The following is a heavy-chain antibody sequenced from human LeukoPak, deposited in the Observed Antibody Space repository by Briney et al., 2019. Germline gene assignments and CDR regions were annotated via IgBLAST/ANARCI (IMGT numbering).Heavy chain of an antibody. CDR3: ARGPILLWLHNGMDV. CDR1: GFIFADHA. Sequence: GGSLRLSCTASGFIFADHAMSWVRQASGKGLECVGFIRSKAYGGTTEYGASVRDRFTISRDDSNGIAYLQMNNLKSEGTAVYYCARGPILLWLHNGMDVWGPGTTVIVSS. D-gene: IGHD2/OR15-2a*01. CDR2: IRSKAYGGTT. V-gene: IGHV3-49*04. J-gene: IGHJ6*02.